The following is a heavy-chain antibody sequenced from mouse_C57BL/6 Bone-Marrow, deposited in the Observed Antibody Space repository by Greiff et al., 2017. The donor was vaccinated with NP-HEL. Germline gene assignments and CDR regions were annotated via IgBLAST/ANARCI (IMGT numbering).Heavy chain of an antibody. J-gene: IGHJ3*01. V-gene: IGHV1-52*01. CDR3: ARGSRRICFAY. Sequence: QVQLQQPGAELVRPGSSVKLSCKASGYTFTSYWMHWVKQRPIQGLEWIGNIDPSDSETHYNQKFKDKATLTVDKSSSTAYMQLSSLTSEDSAVYYCARGSRRICFAYWGQGTLVTVSA. CDR1: GYTFTSYW. CDR2: IDPSDSET. D-gene: IGHD3-2*02.